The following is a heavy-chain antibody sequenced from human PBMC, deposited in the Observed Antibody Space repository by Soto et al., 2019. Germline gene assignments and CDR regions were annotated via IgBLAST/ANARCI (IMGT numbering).Heavy chain of an antibody. J-gene: IGHJ6*02. Sequence: QVQLVQSGAEVKKPGASVKVSCKASGYTFTSYGISWVRQAPGQGLEWMGWISAYNGNTNYAQKLQGRATMTTDTSTSTASMALMSLRSDDTAVYFCASDPPPMDVWGQGTTVTFSS. CDR3: ASDPPPMDV. V-gene: IGHV1-18*01. CDR2: ISAYNGNT. CDR1: GYTFTSYG.